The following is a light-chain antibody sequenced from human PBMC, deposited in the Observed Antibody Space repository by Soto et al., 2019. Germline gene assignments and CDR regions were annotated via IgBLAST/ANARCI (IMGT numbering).Light chain of an antibody. V-gene: IGLV3-1*01. J-gene: IGLJ2*01. CDR3: QAWDSSTVV. CDR1: KLGDKY. CDR2: QDS. Sequence: SYELTQPPSVSVSPGQTVSITCSGDKLGDKYACWYQQKPGQSPVLVIYQDSTRPSAIPERFSGANSRNTATLTISGTQAMDEADYYCQAWDSSTVVFGGGTKLTVL.